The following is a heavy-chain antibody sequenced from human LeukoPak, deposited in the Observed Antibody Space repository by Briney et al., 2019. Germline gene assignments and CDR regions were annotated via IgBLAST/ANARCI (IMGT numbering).Heavy chain of an antibody. J-gene: IGHJ4*02. CDR3: AKGQNYFDY. V-gene: IGHV3-21*04. Sequence: PGGSLRLSCAASGFSFSDYNMNWVRQAPGKALEWVSCITTSSTYIYYGDSVKGRFTISRDNAKNSLYLQMNSLRAEDTAVYYYAKGQNYFDYWGQGTLVTVSS. CDR1: GFSFSDYN. CDR2: ITTSSTYI.